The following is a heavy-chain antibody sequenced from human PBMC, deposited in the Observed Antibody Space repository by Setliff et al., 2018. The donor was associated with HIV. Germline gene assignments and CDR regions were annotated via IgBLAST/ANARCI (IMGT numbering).Heavy chain of an antibody. J-gene: IGHJ4*02. V-gene: IGHV1-69*10. D-gene: IGHD6-19*01. CDR3: VCRTVVAGKGLPPDS. CDR2: IIPILSMT. CDR1: GGIFTSSA. Sequence: SVKVSCKASGGIFTSSAFSWVRQAPGQGVEWMGGIIPILSMTNYAQKFQGRATITADISTSTAYLELSSLRSEDTALFYCVCRTVVAGKGLPPDSWGQGTLVTVSS.